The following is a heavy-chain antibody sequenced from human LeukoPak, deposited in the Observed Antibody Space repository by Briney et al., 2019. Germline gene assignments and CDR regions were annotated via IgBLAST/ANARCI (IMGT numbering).Heavy chain of an antibody. D-gene: IGHD6-13*01. CDR2: ISYDGSDT. Sequence: GGSLRLSCTASEFNVSDNYMTWVRQAPGKGLEWVAVISYDGSDTYYADSVKGRFTISRDNSKSTLYLQMNSLRVDDTAVYYCARNPGVGSSWYRLHYWGQGTLVTVSS. V-gene: IGHV3-30-3*01. CDR3: ARNPGVGSSWYRLHY. CDR1: EFNVSDNY. J-gene: IGHJ4*02.